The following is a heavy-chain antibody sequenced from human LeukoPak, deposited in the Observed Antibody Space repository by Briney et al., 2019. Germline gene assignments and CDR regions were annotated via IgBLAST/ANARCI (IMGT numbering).Heavy chain of an antibody. D-gene: IGHD1-26*01. Sequence: GGSLRLSCAASGFTFDEYAMHWVRQAPGKGLEGVSGISWNSDSIGYVDSVKGRFTISRDNAKNSLYLQMNSLRAEDTALYYCAKGKWYSGTYHFDYWGQGTLVTVST. V-gene: IGHV3-9*01. CDR1: GFTFDEYA. J-gene: IGHJ4*02. CDR2: ISWNSDSI. CDR3: AKGKWYSGTYHFDY.